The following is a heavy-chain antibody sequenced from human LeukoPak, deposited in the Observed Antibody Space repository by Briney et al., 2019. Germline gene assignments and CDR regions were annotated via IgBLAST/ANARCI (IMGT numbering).Heavy chain of an antibody. J-gene: IGHJ4*02. CDR3: ARVAQDYFDY. Sequence: ASVKVSCKVSGYTLTELSMHWVRQAPGKGLEWMGRFDPEDGETIYAQKFQGRVTMTADTSTDTAYMELSSLRSEDTAVYYCARVAQDYFDYWGQGTLVTVSS. CDR1: GYTLTELS. CDR2: FDPEDGET. V-gene: IGHV1-24*01.